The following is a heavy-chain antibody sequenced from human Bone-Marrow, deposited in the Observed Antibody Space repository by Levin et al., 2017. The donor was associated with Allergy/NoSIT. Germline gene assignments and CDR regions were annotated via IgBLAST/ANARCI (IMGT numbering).Heavy chain of an antibody. V-gene: IGHV3-23*01. CDR3: AKDLAGFWSRSRPDSYYYGMDV. CDR2: ISGSGGST. D-gene: IGHD3-3*01. CDR1: GFHFSNFG. Sequence: RSGGSLRLSCAASGFHFSNFGMSWVRQTPGRGLEWVAAISGSGGSTYYADFVKGRFIISRDNSDNTLSLQMNSLRAEDAALYYCAKDLAGFWSRSRPDSYYYGMDVWGRGTTVTVSS. J-gene: IGHJ6*02.